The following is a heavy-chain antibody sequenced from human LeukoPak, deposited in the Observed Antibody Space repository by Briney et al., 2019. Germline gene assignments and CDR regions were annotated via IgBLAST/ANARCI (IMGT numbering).Heavy chain of an antibody. D-gene: IGHD2-2*01. V-gene: IGHV5-51*01. J-gene: IGHJ1*01. Sequence: GESLKISCKGSGYSFTSYWIAWVRQMPGKGLEWMGIIYPGDSDTRYSPSFQGQVTISADKSISTAYLQWSSLKASDTAMYYCARPGSTSRRPLEYFQHWGHRTLVTVSS. CDR3: ARPGSTSRRPLEYFQH. CDR1: GYSFTSYW. CDR2: IYPGDSDT.